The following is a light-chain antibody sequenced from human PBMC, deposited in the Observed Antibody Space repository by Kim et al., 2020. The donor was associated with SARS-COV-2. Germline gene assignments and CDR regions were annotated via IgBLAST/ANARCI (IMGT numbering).Light chain of an antibody. CDR3: QSTDSTGSYEL. CDR1: ALPDQY. Sequence: PGQTARITCSGDALPDQYVYWDQQKPGQAPVLLIYEDSVRPSGVPERFSGSSSETLATLTVNGVQVDDEADYYCQSTDSTGSYELFGGGTRLTVL. J-gene: IGLJ3*02. CDR2: EDS. V-gene: IGLV3-25*03.